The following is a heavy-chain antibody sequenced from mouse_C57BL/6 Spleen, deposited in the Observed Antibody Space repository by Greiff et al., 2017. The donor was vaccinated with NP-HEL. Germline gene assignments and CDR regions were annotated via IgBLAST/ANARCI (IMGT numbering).Heavy chain of an antibody. V-gene: IGHV1-50*01. Sequence: QVQLQQPGAELVKPGASVKLSCKASGYTFTSYWMQWVKQRPGQGLEWIGEIDPSDSYTNYNQKFKGKATLTVDTSSSTAYMQLSRLTSEDCAVYYCARGGGDLDYWGQGTTLTVSS. J-gene: IGHJ2*01. CDR1: GYTFTSYW. CDR2: IDPSDSYT. CDR3: ARGGGDLDY. D-gene: IGHD3-3*01.